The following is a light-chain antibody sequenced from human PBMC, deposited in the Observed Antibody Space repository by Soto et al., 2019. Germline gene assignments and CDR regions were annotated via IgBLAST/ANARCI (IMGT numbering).Light chain of an antibody. J-gene: IGKJ5*01. CDR2: GAS. CDR1: QSVSSSY. Sequence: EIVLTQSPGTLSLSPGERATLSGRASQSVSSSYLAWYQQKPGQAPRLLIYGASSRATGIPDRFSGSGSGTDFTLTISRLEPEDFAVYYCQQYGSSRSTFGQGTRLEI. CDR3: QQYGSSRST. V-gene: IGKV3-20*01.